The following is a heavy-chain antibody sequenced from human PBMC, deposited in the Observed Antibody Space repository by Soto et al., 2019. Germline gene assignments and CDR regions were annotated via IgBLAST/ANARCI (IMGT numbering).Heavy chain of an antibody. Sequence: GGSLRLSCAVAGFTFSSYAMNWVRQAPGKGLEWVSGISGSGGSTYHADSVKGRLTISRDNSKNTLYLQMNSLRAEDTAVYYCAIGDGYGFDYWGQGTLVSVSS. J-gene: IGHJ4*02. D-gene: IGHD5-18*01. CDR3: AIGDGYGFDY. V-gene: IGHV3-23*01. CDR1: GFTFSSYA. CDR2: ISGSGGST.